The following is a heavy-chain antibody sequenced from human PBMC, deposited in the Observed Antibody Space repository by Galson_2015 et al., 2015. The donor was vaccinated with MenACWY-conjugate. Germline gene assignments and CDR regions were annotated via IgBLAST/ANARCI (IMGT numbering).Heavy chain of an antibody. CDR1: GFTFSNYA. CDR3: AKEGGVAYYYDSSGYYREWFDR. J-gene: IGHJ5*02. Sequence: SLRLSCAASGFTFSNYAMSWVRQAPGKGLEWVSSISGSGGSTFYADSVKGRFTISRDNSKNTLFLQMNSLRADDTAVYYCAKEGGVAYYYDSSGYYREWFDRWGQGTLVTVSS. V-gene: IGHV3-23*01. D-gene: IGHD3-22*01. CDR2: ISGSGGST.